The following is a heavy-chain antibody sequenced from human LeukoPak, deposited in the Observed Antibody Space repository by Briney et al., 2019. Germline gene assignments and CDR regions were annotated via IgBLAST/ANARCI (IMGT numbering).Heavy chain of an antibody. CDR2: IWYDGSNK. D-gene: IGHD3-9*01. CDR3: ARGPPPETGYYIAYNWFDP. V-gene: IGHV3-33*01. CDR1: GFTFSSYG. Sequence: PGGSLRLSCAASGFTFSSYGMHWVRQAPGKGLEWVAVIWYDGSNKYYADSVKGRFTISRDNSKNTLYLQMNSLRAEDTAVYYCARGPPPETGYYIAYNWFDPWGQGTLVTVSS. J-gene: IGHJ5*02.